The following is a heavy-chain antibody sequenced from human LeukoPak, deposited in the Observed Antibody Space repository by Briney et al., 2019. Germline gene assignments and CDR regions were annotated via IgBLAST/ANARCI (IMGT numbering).Heavy chain of an antibody. D-gene: IGHD4-17*01. CDR1: GFTFRIAW. Sequence: GGSLRLSCAGSGFTFRIAWMSWVRQAPGKGLEWVGRIKSKTDGETTDYAAPVKGRFTISRDDSENTLYLQMKTLKTEDTAVYYCATIATVTTMHYDYWGREPWSPSPQ. V-gene: IGHV3-15*01. CDR2: IKSKTDGETT. CDR3: ATIATVTTMHYDY. J-gene: IGHJ4*02.